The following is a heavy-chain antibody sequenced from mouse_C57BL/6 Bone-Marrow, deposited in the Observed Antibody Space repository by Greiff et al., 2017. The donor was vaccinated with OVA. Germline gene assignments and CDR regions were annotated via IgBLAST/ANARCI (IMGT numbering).Heavy chain of an antibody. D-gene: IGHD2-12*01. CDR3: ARSTYYIAY. CDR2: IYPGDGDT. Sequence: QVQLKQSGPELVKPGASVKISCKASGYAFSSSWMNWVKQRPGKGLEWIGRIYPGDGDTNYNEKFKGKATLTADKSSSTAYMELRSLTSEDSAVYFCARSTYYIAYWGQGTLVTVSA. J-gene: IGHJ3*01. CDR1: GYAFSSSW. V-gene: IGHV1-82*01.